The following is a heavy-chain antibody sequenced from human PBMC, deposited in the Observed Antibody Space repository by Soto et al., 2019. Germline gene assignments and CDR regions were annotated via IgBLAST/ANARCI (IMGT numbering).Heavy chain of an antibody. D-gene: IGHD6-13*01. J-gene: IGHJ4*02. CDR2: INHSGGT. V-gene: IGHV4-34*01. CDR1: GGSFSGYY. Sequence: QVQLQQWGAGLLKPSETLSLTCAVYGGSFSGYYWSWIRQPPGKGLEWIGEINHSGGTNYNPSLKSRVTISVDTSKNQFSLKLSSVTAADTAVSYCASTYSSSWSPFDYWGQGTLVTVSS. CDR3: ASTYSSSWSPFDY.